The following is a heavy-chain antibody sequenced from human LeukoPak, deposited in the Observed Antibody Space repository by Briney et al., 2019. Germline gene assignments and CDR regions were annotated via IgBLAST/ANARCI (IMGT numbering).Heavy chain of an antibody. Sequence: SGGSLRLSCAASGFTVSGNYMSWVRQAPGKGLEWLSVIHRGGNTYYADSVKGRFTISRDSSKNMVFLQMDSLRAEDTAVYYCARDPGYGLGVDYGDYWGQGTLVTVSS. D-gene: IGHD3-10*01. V-gene: IGHV3-66*01. CDR3: ARDPGYGLGVDYGDY. CDR2: IHRGGNT. J-gene: IGHJ4*02. CDR1: GFTVSGNY.